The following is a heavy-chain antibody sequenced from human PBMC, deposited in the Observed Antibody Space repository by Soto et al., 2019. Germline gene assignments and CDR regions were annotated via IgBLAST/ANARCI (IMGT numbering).Heavy chain of an antibody. CDR1: GFTFSVSS. V-gene: IGHV3-73*01. Sequence: PGGSLRLSCAASGFTFSVSSVHWVRQASGKGLEWVGRIRNKANSYATAYAASVRGRFTISRDDSKNTAFLQMNSLNTEDTAVYYCISHSPEDMIRTWGQGTLVTVSS. J-gene: IGHJ4*02. CDR3: ISHSPEDMIRT. D-gene: IGHD2-15*01. CDR2: IRNKANSYAT.